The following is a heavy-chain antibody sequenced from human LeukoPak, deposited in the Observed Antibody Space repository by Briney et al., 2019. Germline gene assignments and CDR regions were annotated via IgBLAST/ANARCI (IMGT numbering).Heavy chain of an antibody. V-gene: IGHV4-59*08. CDR2: LYYSGNT. CDR1: GVAISTYY. J-gene: IGHJ3*02. Sequence: SETLSLTCNVSGVAISTYYWSWIRQPPGKGLEWIGYLYYSGNTNYNPSLKSRVTISADTSKNQFSLKLTSVTAADTALYYCARLGRPGASDIWGQGTMVTVSA. CDR3: ARLGRPGASDI. D-gene: IGHD2-15*01.